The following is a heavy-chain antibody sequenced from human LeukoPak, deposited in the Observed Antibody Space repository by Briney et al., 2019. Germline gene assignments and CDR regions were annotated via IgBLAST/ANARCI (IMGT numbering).Heavy chain of an antibody. CDR2: IHPSDSYT. D-gene: IGHD4-17*01. V-gene: IGHV5-10-1*01. Sequence: PGGSLRLSRKCSRYSFTNYWISWVRQMPGKAPEWMGRIHPSDSYTNSSPSFQGHVTIPADKSISTAYLQWSSLKASDTAMYYCAKHYGDYVAHFDYWGQGPLVTVSS. CDR1: RYSFTNYW. J-gene: IGHJ4*02. CDR3: AKHYGDYVAHFDY.